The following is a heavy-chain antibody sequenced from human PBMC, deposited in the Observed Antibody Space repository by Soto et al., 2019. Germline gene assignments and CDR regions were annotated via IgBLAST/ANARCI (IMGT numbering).Heavy chain of an antibody. V-gene: IGHV3-23*01. J-gene: IGHJ3*01. CDR2: VSGSGTTT. CDR3: AKVEGTARTAFDV. D-gene: IGHD6-6*01. Sequence: DVHLLESGGGLVQPGGSLRLSCAASGFPFSIYVMTWVRQAPGKGLEWVSAVSGSGTTTYYADSLKGRFSISRDNSKNTLYLQMNNLRVDDTAVYYCAKVEGTARTAFDVWGYGTMVTVSS. CDR1: GFPFSIYV.